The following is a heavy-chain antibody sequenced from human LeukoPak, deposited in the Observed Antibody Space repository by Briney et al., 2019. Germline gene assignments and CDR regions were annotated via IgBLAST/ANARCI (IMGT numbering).Heavy chain of an antibody. CDR1: GFTFNSYN. J-gene: IGHJ6*03. Sequence: GGSLRLSCEASGFTFNSYNINWVRQAPGKGLEWVSSISSGSVYIYYADSVKGRFTISRDSAKNSLYLQMNSLRAEDTSVYYCARDMGYYDSSGYYYYYYYYMDVWGKGTTVTVSS. CDR3: ARDMGYYDSSGYYYYYYYYMDV. CDR2: ISSGSVYI. D-gene: IGHD3-22*01. V-gene: IGHV3-21*01.